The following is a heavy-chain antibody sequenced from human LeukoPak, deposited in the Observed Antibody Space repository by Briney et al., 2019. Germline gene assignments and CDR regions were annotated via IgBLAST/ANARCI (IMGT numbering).Heavy chain of an antibody. V-gene: IGHV3-23*01. J-gene: IGHJ4*02. Sequence: PGGSLRLSCAASGFTFSSYGMNWVRQAPGKGLEWVSAIGGSGGSTYYADSVKGRFTISRDTSNNTLYLQMNSLRAEDTAVYYCAKDPSSYYYGSGSPDYWGQGTLVTVSS. CDR2: IGGSGGST. D-gene: IGHD3-10*01. CDR3: AKDPSSYYYGSGSPDY. CDR1: GFTFSSYG.